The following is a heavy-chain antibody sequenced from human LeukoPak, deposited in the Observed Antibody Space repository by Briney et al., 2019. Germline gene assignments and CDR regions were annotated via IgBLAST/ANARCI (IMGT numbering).Heavy chain of an antibody. V-gene: IGHV1-2*06. CDR1: GYTFTGYY. D-gene: IGHD6-13*01. Sequence: GASVKVTCKASGYTFTGYYMHWVRQAPGQGLEWTGRINPNSGGTNYAQKFQGRVTMTRDTSISTAYMELSRLRSDDTAVYYCARDLVAAAGTNYYYYMDVWGKGTTVTVSS. CDR3: ARDLVAAAGTNYYYYMDV. J-gene: IGHJ6*03. CDR2: INPNSGGT.